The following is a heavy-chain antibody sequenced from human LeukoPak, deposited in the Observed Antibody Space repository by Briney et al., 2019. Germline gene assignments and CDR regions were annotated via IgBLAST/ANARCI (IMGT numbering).Heavy chain of an antibody. D-gene: IGHD6-19*01. V-gene: IGHV3-21*01. CDR1: GFNLRLYR. Sequence: PGGALRLSGAAFGFNLRLYRLNWVRPGPGKGLEWVSSISSSSSYIYYADSVKGRFTISRDNAKNSLYLQMNSLRAEDTAVYYCARDRGSGLDYWGQGTLVTVSS. CDR2: ISSSSSYI. J-gene: IGHJ4*02. CDR3: ARDRGSGLDY.